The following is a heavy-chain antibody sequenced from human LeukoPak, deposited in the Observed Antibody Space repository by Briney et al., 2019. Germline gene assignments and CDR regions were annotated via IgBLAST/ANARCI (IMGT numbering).Heavy chain of an antibody. CDR2: IYTSGST. D-gene: IGHD6-19*01. Sequence: PSETLSLTCTVSGGSISSGSYYWSWIRQPAGKGLEWIGRIYTSGSTNYNPSLKSRVTISVDTSKNQFSLKLSSVTAADTAVYYCASQYSSGWPLDYWGQGTLVTVSS. CDR1: GGSISSGSYY. CDR3: ASQYSSGWPLDY. J-gene: IGHJ4*02. V-gene: IGHV4-61*02.